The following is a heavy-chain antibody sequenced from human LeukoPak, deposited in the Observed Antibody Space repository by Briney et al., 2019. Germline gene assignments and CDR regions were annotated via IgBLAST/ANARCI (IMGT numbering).Heavy chain of an antibody. CDR3: ARDEGSGWYEFEWSWFDP. CDR2: IIPIFGTA. Sequence: ASVKVSCKASGGTFSSYAISWVRQAPGQGLEWMGGIIPIFGTANYAQKFQGRVTITADKSTSTAYMELSSLRAEDTAVYYCARDEGSGWYEFEWSWFDPWGQGTLVTVSS. J-gene: IGHJ5*02. CDR1: GGTFSSYA. D-gene: IGHD6-19*01. V-gene: IGHV1-69*06.